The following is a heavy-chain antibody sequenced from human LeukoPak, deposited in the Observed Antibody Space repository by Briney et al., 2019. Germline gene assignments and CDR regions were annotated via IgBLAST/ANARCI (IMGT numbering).Heavy chain of an antibody. V-gene: IGHV3-30-3*01. CDR2: ISHDGSNQ. J-gene: IGHJ3*02. Sequence: PGRSLRLSCAASGFTFSSYAMHWVRQAPGNGLEGVAGISHDGSNQCYADSVKGRFTISSDNSKNTLYLQMNSLRAEDTAVYYCARDLGIVGGDAFDIWGQGTMVTVSS. CDR3: ARDLGIVGGDAFDI. CDR1: GFTFSSYA. D-gene: IGHD1-26*01.